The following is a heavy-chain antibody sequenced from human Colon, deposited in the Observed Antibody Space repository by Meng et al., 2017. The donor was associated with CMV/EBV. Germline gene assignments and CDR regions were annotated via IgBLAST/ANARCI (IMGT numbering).Heavy chain of an antibody. CDR3: AQFRNSDWLLALVY. CDR1: GFTFSNHG. CDR2: INGGGGDT. V-gene: IGHV3-23*01. D-gene: IGHD3-9*01. J-gene: IGHJ4*02. Sequence: GESLKISCAASGFTFSNHGMSWVRQAPGKGLEWVAAINGGGGDTYYAASVKGRFTISRDNSNNMLFLQVNSLRGDDTAVYYCAQFRNSDWLLALVYWGQGTLVTVSS.